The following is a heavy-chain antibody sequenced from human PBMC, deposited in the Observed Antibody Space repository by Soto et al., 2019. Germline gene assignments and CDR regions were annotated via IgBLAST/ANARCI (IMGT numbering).Heavy chain of an antibody. CDR1: GGSISGGVHS. J-gene: IGHJ2*01. CDR3: PREIMPLTHDWYFDL. Sequence: QVQLQESGPGLVKPSETLSLTCTVSGGSISGGVHSWSWIRQPPGKGLEWIGHIFDSGSTYYNPSLKSRLTISVDTSKNQFSLRLSSVTAAHTAVYYCPREIMPLTHDWYFDLWGRGTLVTVSS. CDR2: IFDSGST. D-gene: IGHD2-2*01. V-gene: IGHV4-30-4*01.